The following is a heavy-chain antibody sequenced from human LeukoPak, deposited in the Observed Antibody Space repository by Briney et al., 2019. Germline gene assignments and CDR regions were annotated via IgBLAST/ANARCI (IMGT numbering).Heavy chain of an antibody. CDR1: GYSISSGYC. CDR2: VYHSGST. CDR3: ARAGLGAFDI. V-gene: IGHV4-38-2*01. Sequence: PSETLSLTCAVSGYSISSGYCWGWIRQPPGKGLEWIGSVYHSGSTYYNPSLKSRVTISVDTSKNQFSLKLSSVTAADTAVYYCARAGLGAFDIWGQGTMVTVSS. J-gene: IGHJ3*02.